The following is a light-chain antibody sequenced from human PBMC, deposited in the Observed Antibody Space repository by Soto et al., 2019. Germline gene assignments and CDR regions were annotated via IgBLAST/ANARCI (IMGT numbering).Light chain of an antibody. CDR2: DAS. CDR3: QQYHTYSRT. CDR1: QSISSW. J-gene: IGKJ1*01. V-gene: IGKV1-5*01. Sequence: DIQMTQFPYTLSASVGERVTITCLASQSISSWLAWYQQKPGTAPKLLIYDASSLQSGVPSRFSGSGSGTEFTLTITSLQPGDFATYYCQQYHTYSRTFGQGTKVDIK.